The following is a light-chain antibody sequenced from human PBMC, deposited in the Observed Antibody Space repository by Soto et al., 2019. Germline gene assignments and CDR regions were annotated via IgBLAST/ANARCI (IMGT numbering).Light chain of an antibody. CDR1: SSDVGGYNY. CDR2: DVS. CDR3: SSFTSSSTLL. J-gene: IGLJ2*01. V-gene: IGLV2-14*03. Sequence: QSVLTQPASVSGSPGQSITISCTGTSSDVGGYNYVSWYQQHPGKAPKLMIYDVSNRPSGVSNRFSGSKSGNTASLTISGLQAEDGADYYCSSFTSSSTLLFGGGTQLTVL.